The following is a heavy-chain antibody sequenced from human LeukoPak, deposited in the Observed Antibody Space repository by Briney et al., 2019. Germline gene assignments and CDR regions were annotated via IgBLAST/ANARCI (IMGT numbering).Heavy chain of an antibody. CDR1: GFTFSSYS. J-gene: IGHJ4*02. Sequence: PGGSLRLSCAASGFTFSSYSMNWVRQAPGRGLEWGSSINCDSSLMFYAESVKGRFTISRDNARNSLYLQMNSLRAKDTAVYYCIRDLFDDYSLDYWGQGALVTVSS. V-gene: IGHV3-21*01. D-gene: IGHD3-16*01. CDR2: INCDSSLM. CDR3: IRDLFDDYSLDY.